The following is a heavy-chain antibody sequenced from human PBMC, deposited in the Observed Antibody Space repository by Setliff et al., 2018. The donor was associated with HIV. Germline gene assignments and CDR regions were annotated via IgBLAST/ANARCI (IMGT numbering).Heavy chain of an antibody. Sequence: ASVKVSCKASGYTFSSYGISWVRQATGQGLEWMGWMDPNSGNTGYAQKFQGRVTMTRNTSISTAYMELSSLRSEDTAVYYCARSSGWPDYWGQGTLVTVSS. D-gene: IGHD6-19*01. J-gene: IGHJ4*02. V-gene: IGHV1-8*02. CDR1: GYTFSSYG. CDR2: MDPNSGNT. CDR3: ARSSGWPDY.